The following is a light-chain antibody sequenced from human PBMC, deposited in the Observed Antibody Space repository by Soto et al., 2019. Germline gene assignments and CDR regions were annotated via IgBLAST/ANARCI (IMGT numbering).Light chain of an antibody. CDR2: DVS. CDR1: SSDVGAYNH. J-gene: IGLJ3*02. CDR3: SSHTDSTRVV. Sequence: QSALTQPASVSGSPGQSITISCTGTSSDVGAYNHVSWYQQHPGKAPKLMIYDVSTRPSGVSNRFSGSKSGNTASLTISGLQAEDEADYYCSSHTDSTRVVFGGGTKVTVL. V-gene: IGLV2-14*01.